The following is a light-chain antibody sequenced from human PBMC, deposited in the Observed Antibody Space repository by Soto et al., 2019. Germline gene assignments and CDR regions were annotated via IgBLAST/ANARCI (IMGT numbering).Light chain of an antibody. CDR3: QSYDSSLSGLYV. V-gene: IGLV1-40*01. CDR2: GNS. Sequence: QSVLTQPPSVSGAPGQRVTISCTGSSSNIGAGYDVHWYQQLPGTAPKLLIYGNSNRPSGVPDRLSGSKSGTSDSLAITGLQAEDEADYYCQSYDSSLSGLYVFGTGTKVTVL. J-gene: IGLJ1*01. CDR1: SSNIGAGYD.